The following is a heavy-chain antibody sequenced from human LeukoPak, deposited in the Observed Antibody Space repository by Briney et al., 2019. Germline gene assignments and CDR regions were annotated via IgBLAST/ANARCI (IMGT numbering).Heavy chain of an antibody. Sequence: PSETLSLTCTVSGYSISSGYYWGWIRQPPGKGLEWIGSIYHSGSTYYNPSLKSRVTISVDTSKNQFSLKLSSVTAADTAVYYCARVTTIFGVVLTSNWFDPWGQGTLVTVSS. CDR1: GYSISSGYY. CDR2: IYHSGST. V-gene: IGHV4-38-2*02. CDR3: ARVTTIFGVVLTSNWFDP. J-gene: IGHJ5*02. D-gene: IGHD3-3*01.